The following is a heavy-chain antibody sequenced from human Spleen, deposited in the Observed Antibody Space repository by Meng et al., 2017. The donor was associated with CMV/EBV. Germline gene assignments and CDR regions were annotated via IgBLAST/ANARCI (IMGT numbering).Heavy chain of an antibody. CDR1: GFTFSNYA. Sequence: GESLKISCAASGFTFSNYAMSWVRQAPGKGLEWVSAITGSGGSIYYADSVKGRFTISRDNSKNTLYLQMNSLRAEDTAVYYCVRDYLTLPYYFDYWGQGTLVTVSS. CDR3: VRDYLTLPYYFDY. CDR2: ITGSGGSI. J-gene: IGHJ4*02. V-gene: IGHV3-23*01. D-gene: IGHD4/OR15-4a*01.